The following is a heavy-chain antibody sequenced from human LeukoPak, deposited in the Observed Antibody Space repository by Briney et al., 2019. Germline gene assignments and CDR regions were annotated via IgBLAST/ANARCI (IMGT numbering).Heavy chain of an antibody. CDR1: GGSFSGYY. V-gene: IGHV4-38-2*01. J-gene: IGHJ4*02. CDR2: IYHSGSA. CDR3: ASVDTAMVFFDY. D-gene: IGHD5-18*01. Sequence: SETLSLTCAVYGGSFSGYYWGWIRQPPGKGLEWIGSIYHSGSAYYNPSLKSRVTISVDRSKNQFSLKLSSVTAADTAVYYCASVDTAMVFFDYWGQGTLVTVSS.